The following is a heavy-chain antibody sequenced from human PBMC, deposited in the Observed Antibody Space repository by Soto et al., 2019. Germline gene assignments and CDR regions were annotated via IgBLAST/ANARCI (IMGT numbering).Heavy chain of an antibody. Sequence: GGSLRLSCAASGFTFSSYGMHWVRQAPGKGLEWVAVISYDGSNKYYADSVKGRFTISRDNSKNTLYLQMNSLRAEDTAVYYCAKVVDWNYSNSPFDYWGQGTLVTVSS. CDR2: ISYDGSNK. CDR3: AKVVDWNYSNSPFDY. CDR1: GFTFSSYG. D-gene: IGHD4-4*01. V-gene: IGHV3-30*18. J-gene: IGHJ4*02.